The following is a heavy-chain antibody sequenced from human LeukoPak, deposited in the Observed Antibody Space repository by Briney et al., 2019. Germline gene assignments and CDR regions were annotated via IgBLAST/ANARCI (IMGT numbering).Heavy chain of an antibody. J-gene: IGHJ5*02. CDR2: ISSSSYI. CDR3: AGGDVVVPASPPSWFDP. Sequence: PGGSLRLSCAASGFTFSSYSMNWVRQAPGKGLEWVSSISSSSYIYYADPVKGRFTISRDNAKNSLYLQMNSLRAEDTAVYYCAGGDVVVPASPPSWFDPWGQGTLVTVSS. V-gene: IGHV3-21*01. D-gene: IGHD2-2*01. CDR1: GFTFSSYS.